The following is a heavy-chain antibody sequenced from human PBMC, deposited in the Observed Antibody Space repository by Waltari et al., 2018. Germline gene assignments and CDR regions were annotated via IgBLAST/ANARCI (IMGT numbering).Heavy chain of an antibody. V-gene: IGHV4-39*01. CDR3: ATKRESSASGFDY. D-gene: IGHD6-19*01. CDR2: IYYSGST. J-gene: IGHJ4*02. Sequence: QLQLQESGPGLVKPSETLSFTCTVSGGSISRSSSYWGWIRQPPGKGLEWIGSIYYSGSTYYNPSLKSRVTISVDTSKNQFSLKLSSVTAADTAVYYCATKRESSASGFDYWGQGTLVTVSS. CDR1: GGSISRSSSY.